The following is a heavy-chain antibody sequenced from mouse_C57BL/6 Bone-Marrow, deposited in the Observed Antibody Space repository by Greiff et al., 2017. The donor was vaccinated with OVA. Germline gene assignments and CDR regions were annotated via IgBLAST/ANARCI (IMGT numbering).Heavy chain of an antibody. J-gene: IGHJ1*03. CDR1: GYTFTSYW. CDR3: ARRVYREGDFDV. CDR2: INPSSGYT. V-gene: IGHV1-7*01. D-gene: IGHD1-3*01. Sequence: VQLQQSGAELAKPGASVKLSCKASGYTFTSYWMHWVKQRPGQGLEWIGYINPSSGYTKYNQKFKDKATLTADKSSNTAYMQLSSLTYEDSAVYYCARRVYREGDFDVWGTGTTVTVSS.